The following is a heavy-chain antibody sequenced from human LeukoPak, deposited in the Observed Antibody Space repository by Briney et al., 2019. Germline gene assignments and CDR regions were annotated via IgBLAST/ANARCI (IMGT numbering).Heavy chain of an antibody. Sequence: GGSLRLSCAASGFTFSSYSMNWVRQAPGKGLEWVSSISSSSYIYYADSVKGRFTISRDNAKNSLYLQMNSLRAEDTAVYYCARAGRNDYGDYADYWGQGTLVTVSS. V-gene: IGHV3-21*01. CDR2: ISSSSYI. CDR3: ARAGRNDYGDYADY. CDR1: GFTFSSYS. D-gene: IGHD4-17*01. J-gene: IGHJ4*02.